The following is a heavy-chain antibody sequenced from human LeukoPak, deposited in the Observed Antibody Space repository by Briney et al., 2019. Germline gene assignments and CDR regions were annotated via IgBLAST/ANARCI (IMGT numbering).Heavy chain of an antibody. CDR3: ASYYYDSSGYSNDAFDI. V-gene: IGHV3-21*01. CDR1: GFTFSSYS. D-gene: IGHD3-22*01. Sequence: GGSLRLSCAASGFTFSSYSMNWVRQAPGKGLEWVSSISSSSSYIYYADSVKGRFTISRDNAKNSLYLQMNSLRAEDTAVYYCASYYYDSSGYSNDAFDIWGQGTMVTVSP. J-gene: IGHJ3*02. CDR2: ISSSSSYI.